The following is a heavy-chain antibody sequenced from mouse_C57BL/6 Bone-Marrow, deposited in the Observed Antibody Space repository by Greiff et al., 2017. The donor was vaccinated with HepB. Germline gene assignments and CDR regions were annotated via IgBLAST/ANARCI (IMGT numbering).Heavy chain of an antibody. Sequence: VQRVESGAELAKPGASVKLSCKASGYTFTSYWMHWVKQRPGQGLEWIGYINPSSGYTKYNQKFKDKATLTADKSSSTAYMQLSSLTYEDSAVYYCARGEAAQANFDYWGQGTTLTVSS. D-gene: IGHD3-2*02. CDR2: INPSSGYT. J-gene: IGHJ2*01. CDR3: ARGEAAQANFDY. CDR1: GYTFTSYW. V-gene: IGHV1-7*01.